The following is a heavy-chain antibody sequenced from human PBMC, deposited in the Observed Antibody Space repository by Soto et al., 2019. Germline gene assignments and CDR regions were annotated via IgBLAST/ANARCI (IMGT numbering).Heavy chain of an antibody. Sequence: PGGPLRLSCAASGFTFSDYYMSWIRQAPGKGLEWVSYISSSSSYTNYADSVKGRFTISRDNAKNSLYLQMNSLRAEDTAVYYCARGKYLFDYWGQGTLVTVSS. V-gene: IGHV3-11*06. CDR2: ISSSSSYT. D-gene: IGHD2-2*01. J-gene: IGHJ4*02. CDR3: ARGKYLFDY. CDR1: GFTFSDYY.